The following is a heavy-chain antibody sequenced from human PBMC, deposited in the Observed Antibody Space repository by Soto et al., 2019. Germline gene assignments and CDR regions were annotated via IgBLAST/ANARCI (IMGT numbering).Heavy chain of an antibody. CDR1: GYTFTGYY. CDR3: ARMVQQLVSATSLFDY. Sequence: QVQLVQSGAEVKKPGASVKVSCKASGYTFTGYYMHWVRQAPGQGLEWMGWINPNSGGTNYAQKFQGRVTMTRDTSISTAYMELSRLRSDDTAVYYCARMVQQLVSATSLFDYWGQGTLVTVSS. J-gene: IGHJ4*02. D-gene: IGHD6-6*01. V-gene: IGHV1-2*02. CDR2: INPNSGGT.